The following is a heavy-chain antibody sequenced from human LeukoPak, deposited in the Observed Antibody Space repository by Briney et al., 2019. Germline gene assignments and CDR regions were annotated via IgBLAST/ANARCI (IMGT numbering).Heavy chain of an antibody. CDR1: GFTFSSYW. V-gene: IGHV3-7*01. CDR3: ARVRIVGASHDAFDI. CDR2: IKQDGSEK. D-gene: IGHD1-26*01. J-gene: IGHJ3*02. Sequence: GGSLRLSCAASGFTFSSYWMSWVRQAPGKGLEWVANIKQDGSEKYYVDSVKGRFTISRDNAKNSLYLQMNSLRAEDTAVYYCARVRIVGASHDAFDIRGQGTMVTVSS.